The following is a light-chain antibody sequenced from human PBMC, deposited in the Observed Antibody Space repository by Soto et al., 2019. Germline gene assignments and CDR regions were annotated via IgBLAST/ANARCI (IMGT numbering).Light chain of an antibody. Sequence: QSALTQPRSVSGSPGQSVTISCTGTSSDFGGYDFVSWYQQYPGRAPKLMIYDVSKRPSGVPDRFSGSKSGNTASLTISGLQAEDEADYYCCSYAGGYVFGTGTKVTVL. J-gene: IGLJ1*01. CDR1: SSDFGGYDF. V-gene: IGLV2-11*01. CDR3: CSYAGGYV. CDR2: DVS.